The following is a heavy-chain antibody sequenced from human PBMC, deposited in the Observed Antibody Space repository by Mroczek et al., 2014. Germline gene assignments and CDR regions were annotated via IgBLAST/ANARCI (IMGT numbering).Heavy chain of an antibody. CDR3: AKPLPEASFDDWGNWFDP. CDR2: ISGSGGST. CDR1: GFTFSSYA. V-gene: IGHV3-23*04. J-gene: IGHJ5*02. Sequence: VQLVESGGGLVQPGGSLRLSCAASGFTFSSYAMSWVRQAPGKGLEWVSAISGSGGSTYYADSVKGRFTISRDNSKNTLYLQMNSLRAEDTAVYYCAKPLPEASFDDWGNWFDPWGQGTLVTVSS. D-gene: IGHD3-16*01.